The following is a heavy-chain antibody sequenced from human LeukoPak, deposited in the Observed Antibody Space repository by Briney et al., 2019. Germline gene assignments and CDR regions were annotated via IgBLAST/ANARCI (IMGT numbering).Heavy chain of an antibody. CDR3: ARDIYGSGSSLSYYFDY. V-gene: IGHV1-18*01. CDR2: ISAYNGNT. CDR1: GYTFTSYG. Sequence: GASVKVPCKASGYTFTSYGISWVRQAPGQGLEWMGWISAYNGNTNYAQKLQGRVTMTTDTSTSTAYMELRSLRSDDTAVYYCARDIYGSGSSLSYYFDYWGQGTLVTVSS. D-gene: IGHD3-10*01. J-gene: IGHJ4*02.